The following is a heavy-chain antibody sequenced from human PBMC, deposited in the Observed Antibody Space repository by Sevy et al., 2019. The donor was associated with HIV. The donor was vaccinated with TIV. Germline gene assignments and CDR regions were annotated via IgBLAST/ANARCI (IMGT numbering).Heavy chain of an antibody. V-gene: IGHV3-7*01. CDR1: GFTFSSYW. CDR3: ASSLGELSFFYYYYMDV. CDR2: IKQGGSEK. J-gene: IGHJ6*03. Sequence: GGSLRLSCAASGFTFSSYWMSWVRQAPGKGLEWVANIKQGGSEKYYGDSVKGRFTISRDNAKNSLYLRMNSLRAEDTAVYYCASSLGELSFFYYYYMDVWGKGTTVTVSS. D-gene: IGHD3-16*02.